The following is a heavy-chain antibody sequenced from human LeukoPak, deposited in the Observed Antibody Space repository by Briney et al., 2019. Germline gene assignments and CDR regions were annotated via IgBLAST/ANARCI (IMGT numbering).Heavy chain of an antibody. CDR1: GFALSSHW. CDR3: ARNNGMDV. J-gene: IGHJ6*02. CDR2: VNRDGSET. V-gene: IGHV3-7*03. Sequence: GGSLRLSCAASGFALSSHWMTWVRQVPGRGPEWVANVNRDGSETYYLDSVKGRFTISKDNAKNSLYLQMNNLRAEDTALYHCARNNGMDVWGQGTTVIVS.